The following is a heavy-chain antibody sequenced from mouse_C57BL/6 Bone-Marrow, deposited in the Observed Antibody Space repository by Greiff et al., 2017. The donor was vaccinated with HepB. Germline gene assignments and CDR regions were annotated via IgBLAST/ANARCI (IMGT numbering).Heavy chain of an antibody. CDR2: IDPSDSYT. V-gene: IGHV1-50*01. D-gene: IGHD1-1*01. CDR3: ARRGLLRVFAY. Sequence: VQLQQPGAELVKPGASVKLSCKASGYTFTSYWMQWVKQRPGQGLEWIGEIDPSDSYTNYNQKFKGKATLTVDTSSSTAYMQLSSLTSEDSAVYYCARRGLLRVFAYWGQGTLVTVSA. CDR1: GYTFTSYW. J-gene: IGHJ3*01.